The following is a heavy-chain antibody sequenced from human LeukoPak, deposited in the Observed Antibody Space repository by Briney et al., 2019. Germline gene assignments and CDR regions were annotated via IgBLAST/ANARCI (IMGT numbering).Heavy chain of an antibody. Sequence: PSETLSLTCTVSDGSINNYFWSWIRQPPGKGLEWIGYIHNSGSSNYNPSLKSRATFAVDTSENQLSLRLSSVTAADTAVYYCASLGGYYESRNSSQLETFDIWGQGTMVTVSS. V-gene: IGHV4-59*01. J-gene: IGHJ3*02. CDR3: ASLGGYYESRNSSQLETFDI. CDR1: DGSINNYF. CDR2: IHNSGSS. D-gene: IGHD3-22*01.